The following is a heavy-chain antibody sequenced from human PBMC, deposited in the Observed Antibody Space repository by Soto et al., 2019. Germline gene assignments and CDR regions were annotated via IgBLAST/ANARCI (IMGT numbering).Heavy chain of an antibody. CDR1: GFTFSSDG. V-gene: IGHV3-33*01. CDR2: IWSGGNNQ. D-gene: IGHD2-15*01. CDR3: PRSRVVVVFTCQH. J-gene: IGHJ1*01. Sequence: PGGSLRLSCAPSGFTFSSDGMNWIRQAPGKGLEGVADIWSGGNNQYYADAVRGRFTICRDDSKNTLYLQMYRLRTEATAVYCCPRSRVVVVFTCQHCGQGRLVNV.